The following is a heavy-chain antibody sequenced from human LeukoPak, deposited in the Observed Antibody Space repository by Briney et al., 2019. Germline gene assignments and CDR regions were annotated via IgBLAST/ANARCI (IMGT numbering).Heavy chain of an antibody. V-gene: IGHV1-18*01. CDR1: GYTLTSYG. CDR3: ARVLGEEEMANSLDY. D-gene: IGHD5-24*01. CDR2: ISAYNGNT. J-gene: IGHJ4*02. Sequence: ASVTVSFTSSGYTLTSYGISWVRQAPGQGLGWMGWISAYNGNTNYAQKLQGRVTMTTDTSTSTAYMELRSLRSDDTAVYYCARVLGEEEMANSLDYWGQGTLVTVSS.